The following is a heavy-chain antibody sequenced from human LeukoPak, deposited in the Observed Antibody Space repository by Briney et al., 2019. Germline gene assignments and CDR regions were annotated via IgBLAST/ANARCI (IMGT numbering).Heavy chain of an antibody. Sequence: SETLSLTCTVSGGSISSYYWSWIRQPPGKGLEWIGYIYTSGSTNYNPSLKSRVTMSVDTSKNQFSLKLSSVTAADTAVYYCARDPEDYGDYVSLFDYWGQGTLVTVSS. CDR3: ARDPEDYGDYVSLFDY. V-gene: IGHV4-4*08. J-gene: IGHJ4*02. CDR2: IYTSGST. CDR1: GGSISSYY. D-gene: IGHD4-17*01.